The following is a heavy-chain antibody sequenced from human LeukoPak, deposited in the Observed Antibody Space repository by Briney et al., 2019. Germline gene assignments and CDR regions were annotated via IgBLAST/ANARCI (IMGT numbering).Heavy chain of an antibody. D-gene: IGHD3-22*01. CDR3: ASTRGMYYYDSSGYYGHDAFDI. Sequence: ASVKVSCKASGYTFTGYYMHWVRQAPGQGLEWMGWINPNSGGTNYAQKFQGRVTMTRDTSISTAYMELSRLRSDDTAVYYRASTRGMYYYDSSGYYGHDAFDIWGQGTMVTVSS. CDR2: INPNSGGT. J-gene: IGHJ3*02. V-gene: IGHV1-2*02. CDR1: GYTFTGYY.